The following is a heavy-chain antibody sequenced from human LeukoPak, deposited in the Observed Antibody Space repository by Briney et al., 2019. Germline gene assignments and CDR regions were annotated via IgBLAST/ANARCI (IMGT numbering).Heavy chain of an antibody. CDR2: LRKDATYS. CDR3: ASGGATGGPLDY. CDR1: GFPFSSYC. V-gene: IGHV3-30*02. D-gene: IGHD1-26*01. Sequence: GGSLRLSCAASGFPFSSYCMYWVRQTPDKGLQWVAYLRKDATYSNYADSVRGRFTISRANSKNTLDLQMSSLRVEDTAVYYFASGGATGGPLDYSGQGTLVTVSS. J-gene: IGHJ4*02.